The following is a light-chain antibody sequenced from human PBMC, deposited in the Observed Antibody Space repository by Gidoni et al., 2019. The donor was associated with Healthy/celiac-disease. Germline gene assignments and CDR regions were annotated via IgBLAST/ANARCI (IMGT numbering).Light chain of an antibody. CDR1: QDISNY. J-gene: IGKJ3*01. Sequence: IHMTQSPSSLSASVGDRVTITCQASQDISNYLNWYQQKPGKAPKLLIYDASNLETGVPSRFSGSGSGTDFTFTISSLQPEDIATYYCQQYDNLPPLFTFGPGTKVDIK. V-gene: IGKV1-33*01. CDR2: DAS. CDR3: QQYDNLPPLFT.